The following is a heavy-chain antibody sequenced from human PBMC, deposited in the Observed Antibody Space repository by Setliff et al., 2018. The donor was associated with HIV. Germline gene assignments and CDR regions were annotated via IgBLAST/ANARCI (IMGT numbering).Heavy chain of an antibody. J-gene: IGHJ4*02. Sequence: SETLSLTCDLSGGDSLSTGHWWSWIRQSPGKGLEWIVEVNHNGNINYNPSLQSRVTVSVDTSKPQFSLKMNSVTAADTAAYYCAITIVGVTTEMYWGQGTLVTVSS. CDR3: AITIVGVTTEMY. CDR2: VNHNGNI. D-gene: IGHD2-21*02. V-gene: IGHV4-4*02. CDR1: GGDSLSTGHW.